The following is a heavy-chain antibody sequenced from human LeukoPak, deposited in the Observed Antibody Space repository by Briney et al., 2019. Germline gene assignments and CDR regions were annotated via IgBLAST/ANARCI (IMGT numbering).Heavy chain of an antibody. CDR3: ARYSGYGQCDY. CDR2: ISAYNGNT. J-gene: IGHJ4*02. D-gene: IGHD5-12*01. Sequence: ASVKVSCKASGYTFTSYGISWVRQAPGQGLEGMGWISAYNGNTNYAQNLQGRVTMTTDTSTSRAYMELRSLRSDDTAVYYCARYSGYGQCDYWGQGTLVTVSS. CDR1: GYTFTSYG. V-gene: IGHV1-18*04.